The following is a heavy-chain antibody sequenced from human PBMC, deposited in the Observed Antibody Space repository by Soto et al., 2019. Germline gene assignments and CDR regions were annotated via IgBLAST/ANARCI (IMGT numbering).Heavy chain of an antibody. CDR2: IYYSGST. CDR3: GRLGYDYLWGSYALLGNAFDI. J-gene: IGHJ3*02. Sequence: ETLSLTCTVSGGSISSYYWSWIRQPPGKGLEWIGYIYYSGSTNYNPSLKSRVTISVDTSKNQFSLKLSSGTAADTAVYYCGRLGYDYLWGSYALLGNAFDIWGQGTMVTVSS. D-gene: IGHD3-16*01. CDR1: GGSISSYY. V-gene: IGHV4-59*08.